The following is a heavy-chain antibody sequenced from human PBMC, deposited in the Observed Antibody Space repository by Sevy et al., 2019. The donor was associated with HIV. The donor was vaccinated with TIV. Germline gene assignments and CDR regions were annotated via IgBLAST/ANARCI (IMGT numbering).Heavy chain of an antibody. Sequence: SETLSLTCAVSGYPISSGYYWGWIRQPPGKGLEWIGSIYHSGSTYYNPSLKSRVTISVDTSKNQFSLKLSSVTAADTAVYYCARKESDYYGSGSYQINWYFDLWGRGTLVTVSS. CDR3: ARKESDYYGSGSYQINWYFDL. D-gene: IGHD3-10*01. V-gene: IGHV4-38-2*01. CDR1: GYPISSGYY. J-gene: IGHJ2*01. CDR2: IYHSGST.